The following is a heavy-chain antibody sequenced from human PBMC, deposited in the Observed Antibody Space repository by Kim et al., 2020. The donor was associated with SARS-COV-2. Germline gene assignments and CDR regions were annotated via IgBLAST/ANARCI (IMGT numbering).Heavy chain of an antibody. V-gene: IGHV4-31*03. CDR2: IYYSGST. Sequence: SETLSLTCTVSGGSISSGGYYWSWIRQHPGKGLEWIGYIYYSGSTYYNPSLKSRVTISVDTSKNQFSLKLSSVTAADTAVYYCARESRWGTMVRGVIIKDYYFDYWGQGTLVTVSS. D-gene: IGHD3-10*01. J-gene: IGHJ4*02. CDR1: GGSISSGGYY. CDR3: ARESRWGTMVRGVIIKDYYFDY.